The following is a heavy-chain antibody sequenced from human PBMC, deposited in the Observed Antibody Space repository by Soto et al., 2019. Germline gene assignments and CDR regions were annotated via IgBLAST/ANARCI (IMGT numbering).Heavy chain of an antibody. D-gene: IGHD3-22*01. CDR1: GGSISSGGYY. CDR3: AREGYYDSSGYYRTYNWFDP. V-gene: IGHV4-31*03. J-gene: IGHJ5*02. CDR2: IYYSGST. Sequence: SETLSLTCTVSGGSISSGGYYWSWIRQHPGKGLEWIGYIYYSGSTYYNPSLKSRVTISVDTSKNQFSLKLSSVTAADTAVYYCAREGYYDSSGYYRTYNWFDPWGQGTLVTVSS.